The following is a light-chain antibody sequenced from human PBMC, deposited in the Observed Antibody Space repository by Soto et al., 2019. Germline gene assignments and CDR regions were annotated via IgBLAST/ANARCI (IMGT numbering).Light chain of an antibody. CDR3: LSYTSANTRV. CDR2: DVN. V-gene: IGLV2-11*01. Sequence: QSALTQPRSMSGSPGQSVAISCTGTSGDVGRYTYVSWYRQLPNKAPKLLIRDVNKRPSGVPDRFSGSKSGNTASLTISGLQPEDEADYYCLSYTSANTRVFGGGTKVTVL. CDR1: SGDVGRYTY. J-gene: IGLJ3*02.